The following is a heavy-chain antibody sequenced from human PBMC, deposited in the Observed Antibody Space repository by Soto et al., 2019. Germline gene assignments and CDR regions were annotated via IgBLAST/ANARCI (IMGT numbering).Heavy chain of an antibody. D-gene: IGHD1-26*01. CDR3: ARDSRRVAATSDLDY. CDR2: IKEDGTET. V-gene: IGHV3-7*01. J-gene: IGHJ4*02. CDR1: GMTFRYYW. Sequence: GGSLRLSCITSGMTFRYYWMSWVRQAPGKGLEWAANIKEDGTETHYVDSVKGRFTISRDNAKNSLYLQMNNLRAEDTALYYCARDSRRVAATSDLDYWGLGTLVTVSS.